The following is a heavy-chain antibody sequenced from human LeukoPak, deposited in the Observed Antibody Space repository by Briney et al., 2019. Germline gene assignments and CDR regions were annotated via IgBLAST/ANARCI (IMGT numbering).Heavy chain of an antibody. V-gene: IGHV1-46*01. CDR1: GYTFTSYY. D-gene: IGHD1-26*01. J-gene: IGHJ5*02. Sequence: ASVKVSCKASGYTFTSYYMHWVRQAPGQGLEWMGIINLSGGNTDYAQRFQGRVTMTRDTSKNQFSLKLSSVTAADTAVYYCARDPGARGNWLDPWGQGTLVTVSS. CDR3: ARDPGARGNWLDP. CDR2: INLSGGNT.